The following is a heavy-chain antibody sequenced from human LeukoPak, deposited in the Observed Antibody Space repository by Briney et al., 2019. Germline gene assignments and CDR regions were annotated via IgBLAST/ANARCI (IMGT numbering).Heavy chain of an antibody. V-gene: IGHV3-23*01. J-gene: IGHJ5*02. CDR3: AKDTTVLYFFSHFDP. CDR2: ISGSGCST. Sequence: QSWGSLRLSCAASGFTFSSYAMSWVRQAPGKGLEWVSAISGSGCSTYYADSVKGRFTISRDNSKNTLYLQMNSLRAEDTAVYYCAKDTTVLYFFSHFDPWGQGTLVTVS. D-gene: IGHD2-8*01. CDR1: GFTFSSYA.